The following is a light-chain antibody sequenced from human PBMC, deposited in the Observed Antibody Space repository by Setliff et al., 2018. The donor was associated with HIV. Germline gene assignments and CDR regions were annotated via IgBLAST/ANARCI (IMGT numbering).Light chain of an antibody. CDR1: SSDVGGYNY. J-gene: IGLJ2*01. V-gene: IGLV2-14*03. Sequence: ALAQPASVSGSPGQSITISCTGTSSDVGGYNYVSWYQQHPGKAPKLLIFDVSDRPSGISNRFSGSKSGTTASLTISGLQAEDEADYYCCSFTSSSTLIIFGGGTK. CDR2: DVS. CDR3: CSFTSSSTLII.